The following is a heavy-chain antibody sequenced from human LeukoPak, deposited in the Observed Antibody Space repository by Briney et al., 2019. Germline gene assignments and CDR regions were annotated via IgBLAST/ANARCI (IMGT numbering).Heavy chain of an antibody. V-gene: IGHV3-48*03. D-gene: IGHD3-10*01. CDR1: GFTFSSYE. CDR3: ARAFGSGSYSF. J-gene: IGHJ4*02. CDR2: ISSSGSTK. Sequence: GGSLRLSCAASGFTFSSYEMNWVRQAPGKGLEWVSYISSSGSTKYYADSVKGRITISRDNAKKSMYLQMNSLRAEDTAVYYCARAFGSGSYSFWGQGTLVSVSS.